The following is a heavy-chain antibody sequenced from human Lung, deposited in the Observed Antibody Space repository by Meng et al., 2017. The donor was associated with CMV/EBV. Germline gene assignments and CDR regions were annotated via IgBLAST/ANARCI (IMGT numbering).Heavy chain of an antibody. CDR3: ANAWNYDMVA. CDR2: VQPDGVTK. D-gene: IGHD1-1*01. V-gene: IGHV3-30*02. J-gene: IGHJ6*03. CDR1: GFGFRNYG. Sequence: LSLTCAASGFGFRNYGMHWVRQAPGKGLEWVASVQPDGVTKEYGNSVKGRFTISRDNSKNTLSLQMNGLRSDDTAVYFCANAWNYDMVAWGRGTTVTVSS.